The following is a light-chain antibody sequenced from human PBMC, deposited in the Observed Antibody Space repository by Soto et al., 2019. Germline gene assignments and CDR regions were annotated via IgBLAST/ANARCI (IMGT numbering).Light chain of an antibody. CDR3: SSYTSDSTLI. Sequence: QSALTQPASVFGSPGQSITISCTGTSSDVGGYNFVSWYQQHPGRAPKFLIYEVTNRPSGISNRFSGSKSGNTASLTISGLQPEDEAVYYCSSYTSDSTLIFGGGTKLTVL. CDR2: EVT. V-gene: IGLV2-14*01. J-gene: IGLJ2*01. CDR1: SSDVGGYNF.